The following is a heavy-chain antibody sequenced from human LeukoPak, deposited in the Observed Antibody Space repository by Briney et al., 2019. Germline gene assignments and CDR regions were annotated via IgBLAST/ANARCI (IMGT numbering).Heavy chain of an antibody. CDR3: ARDTTSYANPDYAGSLRFDY. J-gene: IGHJ4*02. V-gene: IGHV4-34*01. D-gene: IGHD4-23*01. CDR2: IYYSGST. CDR1: GGSFRGYY. Sequence: SETLSLTCAMYGGSFRGYYWSWIRQPPGKGLEWIGSIYYSGSTYYNPSLKSRVTISVDTSKNQFSLKLSSVTAADTAVYYCARDTTSYANPDYAGSLRFDYWGQGTLVTVSS.